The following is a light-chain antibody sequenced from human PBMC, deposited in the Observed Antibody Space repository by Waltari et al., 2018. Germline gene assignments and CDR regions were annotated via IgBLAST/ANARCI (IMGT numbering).Light chain of an antibody. Sequence: DIQMTQSPSTLSASVGDRVPISSRAGQRSRVYLIWDQQKHGEAPKLLIHGATTLENGVPTRFSGSGSGTEFTLTISTRQPEDVAIYYCQQRLTALWTFGQGTAVEIK. J-gene: IGKJ1*01. CDR2: GAT. CDR3: QQRLTALWT. V-gene: IGKV1-39*01. CDR1: QRSRVY.